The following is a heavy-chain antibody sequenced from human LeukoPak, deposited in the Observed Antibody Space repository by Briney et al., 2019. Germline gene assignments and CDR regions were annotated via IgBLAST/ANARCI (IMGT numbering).Heavy chain of an antibody. V-gene: IGHV3-21*01. CDR2: ISSSSNYI. D-gene: IGHD4/OR15-4a*01. Sequence: GGSLRLSCAASGFTFSSYGMSWVRQAPGKGLEWVSSISSSSNYIYYADSVRGRFTISRDNAKNSLYLQVNSLRAEDTAVYSCARDDYGGLDYWGQGTLVTVSS. CDR1: GFTFSSYG. CDR3: ARDDYGGLDY. J-gene: IGHJ4*02.